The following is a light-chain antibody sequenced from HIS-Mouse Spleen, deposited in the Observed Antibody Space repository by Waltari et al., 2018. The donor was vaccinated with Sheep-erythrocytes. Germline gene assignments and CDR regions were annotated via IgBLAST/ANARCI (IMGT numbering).Light chain of an antibody. J-gene: IGLJ1*01. V-gene: IGLV2-11*01. CDR1: SRDVGGYHY. CDR2: EVS. Sequence: QSAMPPPRSVSGSPGPSVTISCTGTSRDVGGYHYVSWYHQHPGKAPKLMIYEVSKRPSGVPDRFSGSKSGNTASLTISGLQAEDEADYYCCSYAGSYNHVFATGTKVTVL. CDR3: CSYAGSYNHV.